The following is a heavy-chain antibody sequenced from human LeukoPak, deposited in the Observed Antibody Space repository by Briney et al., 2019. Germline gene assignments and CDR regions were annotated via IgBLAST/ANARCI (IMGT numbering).Heavy chain of an antibody. CDR2: ISGSGGST. D-gene: IGHD6-19*01. Sequence: PGGSLRLSCAASGFTFSSFPMSWVRQAPGKGLYWVSGISGSGGSTYYADSVKGRFTISRDNSKNTLYLHMNSLRVEDTAIYYCARDKGASGWYGDYWGQGTLVTVSS. V-gene: IGHV3-23*01. J-gene: IGHJ4*02. CDR3: ARDKGASGWYGDY. CDR1: GFTFSSFP.